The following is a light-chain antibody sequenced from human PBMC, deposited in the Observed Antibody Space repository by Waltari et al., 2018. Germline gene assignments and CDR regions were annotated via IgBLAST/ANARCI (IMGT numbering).Light chain of an antibody. Sequence: QSVLTQPPSVSGAPGQTVTISCTGSSSNIGADNEVHWYQQLPGTAPKHLIYGNNNRPSGVPDRFSVSKSGTSASLAITGLQAEDEADYYCQSYDSSLSGWVFGGGTKLTVL. V-gene: IGLV1-40*01. CDR1: SSNIGADNE. CDR3: QSYDSSLSGWV. CDR2: GNN. J-gene: IGLJ3*02.